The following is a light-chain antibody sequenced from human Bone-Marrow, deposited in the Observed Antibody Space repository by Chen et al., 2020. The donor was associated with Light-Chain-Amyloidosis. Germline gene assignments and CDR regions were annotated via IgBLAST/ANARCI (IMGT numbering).Light chain of an antibody. CDR2: KDT. CDR1: DLPTKY. CDR3: QSADSSGTYEVI. V-gene: IGLV3-25*03. Sequence: SYELTQPPSVSVSPGQTARITCSGDDLPTKYAYWYQQKPGQAPVRVLPKDTQRPSGISERFSGSSSGTTATLTISGVQAEDEADYHCQSADSSGTYEVIFGGGTKLTVL. J-gene: IGLJ2*01.